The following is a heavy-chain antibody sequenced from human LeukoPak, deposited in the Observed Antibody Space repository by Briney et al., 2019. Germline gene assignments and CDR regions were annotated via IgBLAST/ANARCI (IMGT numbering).Heavy chain of an antibody. CDR2: IYYSGST. CDR3: ARDASYYCCTIDP. J-gene: IGHJ5*02. D-gene: IGHD1-26*01. Sequence: SETLSLTCTVSGGSISSGGYYWSWIRQHPGKGLEWIGYIYYSGSTYYNPSLKSRVTISVDTSKNQFSLKLSSVTAADTAVYYCARDASYYCCTIDPWGQGTLVTVSS. V-gene: IGHV4-31*03. CDR1: GGSISSGGYY.